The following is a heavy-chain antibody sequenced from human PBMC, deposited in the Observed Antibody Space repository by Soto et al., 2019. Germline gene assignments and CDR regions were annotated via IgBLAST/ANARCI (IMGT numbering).Heavy chain of an antibody. CDR3: ARARTYCSSTSCYRNAFDI. CDR1: GYTLTELS. J-gene: IGHJ3*02. CDR2: FDPEDGET. V-gene: IGHV1-24*01. D-gene: IGHD2-2*01. Sequence: ASVKVSCKVSGYTLTELSMHWVRQAPGKGLEWMGGFDPEDGETIYAQKFQGRVTMTEDTSISTAYMELSRLRSDDTAVYYCARARTYCSSTSCYRNAFDIWGQGTMVTVSS.